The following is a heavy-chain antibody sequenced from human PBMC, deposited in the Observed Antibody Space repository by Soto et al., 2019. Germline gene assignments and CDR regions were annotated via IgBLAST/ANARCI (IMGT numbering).Heavy chain of an antibody. CDR3: AREVISPATSDAFDI. J-gene: IGHJ3*02. V-gene: IGHV4-31*03. CDR2: IYHPGAA. CDR1: GGSLSSDNFF. D-gene: IGHD1-26*01. Sequence: QVQLQESGPGLVKPSQTLSVTCTVSGGSLSSDNFFWSWVRQHPETGLEWVGYIYHPGAAYYNPSLKSRLTISLVTSKNRFSLSLISVTAAETAVYYCAREVISPATSDAFDIWGQGTMVTVSS.